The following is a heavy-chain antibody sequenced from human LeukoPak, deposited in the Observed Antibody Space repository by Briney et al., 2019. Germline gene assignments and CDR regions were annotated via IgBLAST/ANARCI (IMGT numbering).Heavy chain of an antibody. D-gene: IGHD3-22*01. V-gene: IGHV3-43*02. CDR3: AKDGPNYYDSSGYYFDY. Sequence: GGSLRLSCAASGFTFDDYAMHWARQAPGKGLEWVSLISGDGGSTYYADSVKGRFTISRDNSKNSLYLQMNSLRTEDTALYYCAKDGPNYYDSSGYYFDYWGQGTLVTVSS. CDR1: GFTFDDYA. CDR2: ISGDGGST. J-gene: IGHJ4*02.